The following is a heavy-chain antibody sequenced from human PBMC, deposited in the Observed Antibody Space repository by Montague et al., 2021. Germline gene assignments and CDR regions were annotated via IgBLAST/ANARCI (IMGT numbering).Heavy chain of an antibody. J-gene: IGHJ4*02. CDR3: ARDHGLINAWAY. CDR2: TYYRSRWYF. V-gene: IGHV6-1*01. Sequence: CAISGDSVAITTTARRWIRQSPSIGLEWLGRTYYRSRWYFDYAPSVKSRITIQPDTATNQFSLQVNSVTPEDTAVYFCARDHGLINAWAYWGQGTLVTVSS. D-gene: IGHD2-8*01. CDR1: GDSVAITTTA.